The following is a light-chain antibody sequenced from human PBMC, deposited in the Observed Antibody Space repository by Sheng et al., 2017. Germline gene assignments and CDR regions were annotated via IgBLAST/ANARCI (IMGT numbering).Light chain of an antibody. V-gene: IGLV4-69*01. Sequence: QPVLTQPPSASASLGASVTLTCTLSRGHASYAVAWHQQSPERGPRYLMNVDSDGTHTKGDGIPDRFSGSSSGTERYLTISSLQSQDEGDYYCQSWGSGPVFGGGTKLTVL. CDR3: QSWGSGPV. CDR1: RGHASYA. J-gene: IGLJ2*01. CDR2: VDSDGTH.